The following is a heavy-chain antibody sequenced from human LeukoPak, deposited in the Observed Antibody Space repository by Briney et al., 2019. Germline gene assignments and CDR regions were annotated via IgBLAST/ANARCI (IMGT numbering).Heavy chain of an antibody. J-gene: IGHJ3*02. V-gene: IGHV3-66*04. CDR2: IYSGGST. Sequence: GGSLRLSCAASGFTVSSNYMSWVRQAPGKGLEWVSVIYSGGSTYYADSVKGRFTISRDNSKNTLYLQMNSLRAEDTAVYYCARQLNDYAAPSAFDIWGQGTMVTVSS. D-gene: IGHD1-1*01. CDR1: GFTVSSNY. CDR3: ARQLNDYAAPSAFDI.